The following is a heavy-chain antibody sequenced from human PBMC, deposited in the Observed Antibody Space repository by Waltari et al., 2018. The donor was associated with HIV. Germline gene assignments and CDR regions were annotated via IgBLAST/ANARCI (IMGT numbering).Heavy chain of an antibody. J-gene: IGHJ3*01. V-gene: IGHV3-23*01. CDR1: GFSFTDFA. Sequence: QLLESGGGLVEPGGSLRLSCAACGFSFTDFAMDWVRQAPGKGLEWVSAIRGGGETFYADSVKGRFTISRDNSKNTLYLQMNSLRADDAAVYYCVKDSGRAADVFDLWGQGTMVTVSS. D-gene: IGHD3-10*01. CDR2: IRGGGET. CDR3: VKDSGRAADVFDL.